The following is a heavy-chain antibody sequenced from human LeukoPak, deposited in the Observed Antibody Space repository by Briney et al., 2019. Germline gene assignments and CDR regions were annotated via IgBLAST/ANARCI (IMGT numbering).Heavy chain of an antibody. J-gene: IGHJ4*02. CDR1: GGSISSSSYY. V-gene: IGHV4-39*01. Sequence: SETLSLTCTVSGGSISSSSYYWGWIRQPPGKGLEWIGSIYYSGSTYYNPSLKSRVTISVDTSKNQFSLKLSSVTAADTAVYYCATLSLIAAAGTWGQGTLVTVSS. CDR3: ATLSLIAAAGT. CDR2: IYYSGST. D-gene: IGHD6-13*01.